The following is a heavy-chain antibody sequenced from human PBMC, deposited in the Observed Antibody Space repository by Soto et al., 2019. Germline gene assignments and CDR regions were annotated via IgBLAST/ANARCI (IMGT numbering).Heavy chain of an antibody. J-gene: IGHJ5*02. CDR1: GGSVTAYS. CDR2: ICSTGST. Sequence: QVQLQESGPGLVNPSETLSLTCSVSGGSVTAYSWSWIRQPPGKGLEWIGYICSTGSTNYNLSLTSRVTISIDTSNRELSMNMRSVTAADTAVYYCARVPSFLGSGNRIAPWGQGTLVTVSS. CDR3: ARVPSFLGSGNRIAP. V-gene: IGHV4-59*02. D-gene: IGHD3-10*01.